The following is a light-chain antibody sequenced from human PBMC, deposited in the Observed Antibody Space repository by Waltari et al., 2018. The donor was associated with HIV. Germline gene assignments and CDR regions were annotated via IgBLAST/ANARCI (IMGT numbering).Light chain of an antibody. CDR1: TSDLGGYNF. CDR3: SSYSTAANVV. J-gene: IGLJ2*01. CDR2: EVS. V-gene: IGLV2-14*01. Sequence: QSALAQPASVSGSPGQSITMSCTGTTSDLGGYNFFSWYQQHPGKVPKVLIYEVSNRPSGVSTRFSGSKSGNTASLTISGLQTEDEADYYCSSYSTAANVVFGGGTKLTVL.